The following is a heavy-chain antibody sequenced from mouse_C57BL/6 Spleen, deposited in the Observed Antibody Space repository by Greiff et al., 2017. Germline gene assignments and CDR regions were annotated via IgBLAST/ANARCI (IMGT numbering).Heavy chain of an antibody. CDR3: DRGTVAHWDY. D-gene: IGHD1-3*01. CDR2: IDPASGNT. Sequence: VQLQQSVAELVRPGASVKLSCTASGFNFKNTYMHWVKQRPEQSLEWIGRIDPASGNTKYAPKFQGKATMTADTASNTAYLQLSSLTSEDTAIYYCDRGTVAHWDYWGQGTSVTVSS. CDR1: GFNFKNTY. V-gene: IGHV14-3*01. J-gene: IGHJ4*01.